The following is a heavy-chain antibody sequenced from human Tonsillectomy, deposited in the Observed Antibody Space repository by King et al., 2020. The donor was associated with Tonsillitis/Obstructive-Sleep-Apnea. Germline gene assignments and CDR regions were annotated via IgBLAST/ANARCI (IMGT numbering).Heavy chain of an antibody. CDR3: ARSSKLVRVEEPVAIDY. CDR1: GFTFSTYG. CDR2: IWYDGSNR. V-gene: IGHV3-33*01. Sequence: VQLVESGGGVVQPGRSLRLSCAASGFTFSTYGMHWVRQAPGKGLEWVAVIWYDGSNRNYADSVKGRFTISRDNSKNTLYLQMNSLRAEDTAVYYCARSSKLVRVEEPVAIDYWGQGDLVTVFS. D-gene: IGHD2-2*02. J-gene: IGHJ4*02.